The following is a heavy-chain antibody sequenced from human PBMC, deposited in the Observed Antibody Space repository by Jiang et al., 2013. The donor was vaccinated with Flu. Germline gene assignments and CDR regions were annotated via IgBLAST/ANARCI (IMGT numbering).Heavy chain of an antibody. CDR2: INAGNDNT. CDR1: GYTFTNYA. D-gene: IGHD4-11*01. Sequence: SGAEVKKPGASVKVSCKASGYTFTNYAMHWVRQAPGQRLEWMGWINAGNDNTKYSQKFQGRVTITRDTSASTAYMELSSLRSEDTAVYYCARDHSSTYYYYYMDVWGKGTTVTVSS. CDR3: ARDHSSTYYYYYMDV. J-gene: IGHJ6*03. V-gene: IGHV1-3*01.